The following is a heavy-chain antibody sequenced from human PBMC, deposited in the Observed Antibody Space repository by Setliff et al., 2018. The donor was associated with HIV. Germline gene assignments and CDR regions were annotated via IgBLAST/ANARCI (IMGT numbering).Heavy chain of an antibody. D-gene: IGHD1-26*01. Sequence: GGSLRLSCAASGFTFSSYEMNWVRQAPGKGLEWVGRTRNKANTYTTKYAASVKGRFTISRDDSKNSLYLQMNSLRVEDTAVYYCATDCAVVGGTGSLDSWGQGTLVTVSS. J-gene: IGHJ4*02. V-gene: IGHV3-72*01. CDR2: TRNKANTYTT. CDR1: GFTFSSYE. CDR3: ATDCAVVGGTGSLDS.